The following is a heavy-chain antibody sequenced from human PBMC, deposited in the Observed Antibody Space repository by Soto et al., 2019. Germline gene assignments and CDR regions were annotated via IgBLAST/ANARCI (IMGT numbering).Heavy chain of an antibody. Sequence: GASVKVSCKASGFTFTAYYIHWVRQAPGQGLEWMGRINPHSGGSNYAQKFQGRVTMTRDTSISTAYMDLSRLTSDDTAVYFCAVGVLTNAHYGMDVWGQGTMVTVSS. V-gene: IGHV1-2*02. CDR3: AVGVLTNAHYGMDV. CDR1: GFTFTAYY. D-gene: IGHD3-16*01. J-gene: IGHJ6*02. CDR2: INPHSGGS.